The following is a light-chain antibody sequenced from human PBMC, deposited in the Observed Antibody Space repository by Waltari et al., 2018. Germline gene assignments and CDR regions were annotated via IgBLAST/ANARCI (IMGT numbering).Light chain of an antibody. CDR3: HHYYIPPRT. Sequence: DIVMTQSPDSLAVSLGERATINCKSSQSILDSSNNKNYLAWHQQRPGQPPKRLIYWASTRESGVPDRFSGSGSVTDFTLTISSLQAEDVAVYYCHHYYIPPRTFGQGTRLEI. J-gene: IGKJ5*01. CDR1: QSILDSSNNKNY. V-gene: IGKV4-1*01. CDR2: WAS.